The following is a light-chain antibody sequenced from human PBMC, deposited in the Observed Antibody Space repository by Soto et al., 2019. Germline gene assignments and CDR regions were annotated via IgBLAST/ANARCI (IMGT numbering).Light chain of an antibody. V-gene: IGKV3-11*01. Sequence: IVLTQSPVTLALSPGERAVLSCRASQGVGTSLAWYQHKPGQAPRLFIYDASKRAPGIPARFSGSGSGTDFTLTISSLEPEDIAVYYCQVRDVWPSXGQGTKVDIK. CDR1: QGVGTS. CDR2: DAS. CDR3: QVRDVWPS. J-gene: IGKJ1*01.